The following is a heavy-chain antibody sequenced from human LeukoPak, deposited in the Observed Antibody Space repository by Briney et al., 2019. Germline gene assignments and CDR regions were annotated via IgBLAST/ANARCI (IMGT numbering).Heavy chain of an antibody. D-gene: IGHD3-16*02. CDR1: GFTFSSYE. CDR2: ISSSGSTI. J-gene: IGHJ4*02. CDR3: AKDPYYDYVWGSYRSGYFDY. V-gene: IGHV3-48*03. Sequence: PGGSLRLSCAASGFTFSSYEMNWVRQAPGKGLEWVSYISSSGSTIYYADSVKGRFTISRDNAKNSLYLQMNSLRAEDTAVYYCAKDPYYDYVWGSYRSGYFDYWGQGTLVTVSS.